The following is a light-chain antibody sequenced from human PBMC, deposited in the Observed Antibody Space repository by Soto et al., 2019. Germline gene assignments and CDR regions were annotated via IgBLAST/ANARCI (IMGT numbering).Light chain of an antibody. Sequence: DIVMTQSPDSLAVSLGERATINCKSSQSVLYSSNNKNYLAWYQQKPGQPPKLLIYWASTRESGVPDRLSGSGSGTDFTLTISSLQAEDVAVYYCQQYYSTPAFGPGTKVDIK. CDR3: QQYYSTPA. CDR1: QSVLYSSNNKNY. CDR2: WAS. V-gene: IGKV4-1*01. J-gene: IGKJ3*01.